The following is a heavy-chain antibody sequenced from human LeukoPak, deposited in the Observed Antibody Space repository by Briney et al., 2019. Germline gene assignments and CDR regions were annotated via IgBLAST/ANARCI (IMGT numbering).Heavy chain of an antibody. J-gene: IGHJ4*02. CDR3: AKDRDSSGFCLES. V-gene: IGHV3-30*02. D-gene: IGHD3-22*01. Sequence: GGSLRLSCAASGFTFSRYSMNWVRQAPGKGLEWVAFIRFDGRNQNIADSVKGRFTISRDNSKNTLYLQMNSLRHEDTAVYYCAKDRDSSGFCLESWGQGTLVTVSS. CDR1: GFTFSRYS. CDR2: IRFDGRNQ.